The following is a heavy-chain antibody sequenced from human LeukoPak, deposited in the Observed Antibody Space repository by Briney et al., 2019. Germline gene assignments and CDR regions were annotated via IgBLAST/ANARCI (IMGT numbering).Heavy chain of an antibody. V-gene: IGHV4-34*01. D-gene: IGHD3-22*01. J-gene: IGHJ4*02. CDR3: ARAKYYYDSSGYYSYYFDY. Sequence: SETLSLTYAVYGGSFSGYYWSWIRQPPGKGLEWIGEINHSGSTNYNPSLKSRVTISVDTSKNQFSLKLSSVTAADTAVYYCARAKYYYDSSGYYSYYFDYWGQGTLVTVSS. CDR1: GGSFSGYY. CDR2: INHSGST.